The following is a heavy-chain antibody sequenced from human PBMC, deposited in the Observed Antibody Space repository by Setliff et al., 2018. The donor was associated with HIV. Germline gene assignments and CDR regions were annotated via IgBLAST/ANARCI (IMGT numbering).Heavy chain of an antibody. Sequence: ASVKVSCKASGYTFIGDYMHWVRQAPGQGLEWMGWINPNSGGTNFAQKFQGRVTMTRDTSISTAYMELSRLRSDDTAVYYCARGGLATGAFDIWGQGTMVTISS. D-gene: IGHD5-12*01. J-gene: IGHJ3*02. CDR3: ARGGLATGAFDI. CDR1: GYTFIGDY. V-gene: IGHV1-2*02. CDR2: INPNSGGT.